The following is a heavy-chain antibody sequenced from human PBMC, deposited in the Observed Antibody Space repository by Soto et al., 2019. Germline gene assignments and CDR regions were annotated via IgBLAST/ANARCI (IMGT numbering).Heavy chain of an antibody. CDR3: ARQTGVDDY. Sequence: QLQLQESCPGLVKPSETLSLTCTVSGGSISSSSYYWGWIRQPPGKGLEWIGSIYYSGSTYYNPSLNSRVTISVDTSKNQFSLKLSSVTAADTAVYYCARQTGVDDYWGQGTLVTVSS. CDR1: GGSISSSSYY. D-gene: IGHD3-10*01. CDR2: IYYSGST. J-gene: IGHJ4*02. V-gene: IGHV4-39*01.